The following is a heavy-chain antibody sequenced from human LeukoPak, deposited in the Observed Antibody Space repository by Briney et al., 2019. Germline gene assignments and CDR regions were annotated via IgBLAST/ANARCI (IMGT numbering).Heavy chain of an antibody. CDR3: AREDEGVVVVAATSYYYYMDV. Sequence: RASETLSLTCAVSGGSISSSSWWSWVRQPPGKGLEWIGEIYHSGSTNYNPSLKSRVTISVDKSKNQFSLKLSSVTAADTAVYYCAREDEGVVVVAATSYYYYMDVWGKGTTVTVSS. D-gene: IGHD2-15*01. CDR1: GGSISSSSW. CDR2: IYHSGST. V-gene: IGHV4-4*02. J-gene: IGHJ6*03.